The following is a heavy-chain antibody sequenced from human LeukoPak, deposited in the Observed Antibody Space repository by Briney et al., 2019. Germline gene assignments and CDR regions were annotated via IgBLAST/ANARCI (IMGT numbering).Heavy chain of an antibody. CDR2: ITTYNGNR. V-gene: IGHV1-18*01. Sequence: ASVKVSCKASGYTLSDYGISWVRQAPGQGLEWVGWITTYNGNRKYAEKFQDRVTMTTDTSTSTYYMDMRSLRSDDTAIYYCARDCSNGVCFPRDYWGQGTQITVST. J-gene: IGHJ4*02. CDR1: GYTLSDYG. CDR3: ARDCSNGVCFPRDY. D-gene: IGHD2-8*01.